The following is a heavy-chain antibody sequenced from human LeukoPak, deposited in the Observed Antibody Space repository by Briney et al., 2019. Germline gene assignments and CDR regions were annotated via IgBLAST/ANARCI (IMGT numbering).Heavy chain of an antibody. CDR3: VKDVGGSYAFDY. D-gene: IGHD1-26*01. V-gene: IGHV3-64D*09. CDR1: GFXFSRYA. J-gene: IGHJ4*02. CDR2: INDNGGRT. Sequence: GGSLRLSCSASGFXFSRYAIHWVRQAPGKGQEYVSGINDNGGRTHYGDSVKGRFSISRDNSKNTLHLQMSTLRAEDTALYYCVKDVGGSYAFDYWGQGILVTVAS.